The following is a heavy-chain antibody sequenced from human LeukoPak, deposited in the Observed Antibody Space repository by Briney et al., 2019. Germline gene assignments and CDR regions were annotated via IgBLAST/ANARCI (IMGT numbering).Heavy chain of an antibody. CDR1: VNSFIGYW. CDR3: ARLTRGGPFDY. D-gene: IGHD3-10*01. Sequence: GESLQISCRDSVNSFIGYWITWLRQMPGKGLESMGIIYPGDSNTRYSPSFQGQVTMSADRSINTAYLQWSSLKASDTGIYYCARLTRGGPFDYWGQGTLVTVTS. V-gene: IGHV5-51*01. CDR2: IYPGDSNT. J-gene: IGHJ4*02.